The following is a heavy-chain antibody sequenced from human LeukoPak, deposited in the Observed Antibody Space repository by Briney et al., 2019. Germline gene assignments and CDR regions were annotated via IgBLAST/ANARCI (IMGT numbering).Heavy chain of an antibody. J-gene: IGHJ4*02. CDR2: ISGSGGST. V-gene: IGHV3-23*01. CDR1: GFTLSSYP. Sequence: PGGSLRLSCEASGFTLSSYPMTWVRQAPGKGLEWVSEISGSGGSTYYADSVKGRFTISRDNAKNSLYLQMNSLRAEDTAVYYCAREAPFYDILTEYYFDYWGQGTLVTVSS. CDR3: AREAPFYDILTEYYFDY. D-gene: IGHD3-9*01.